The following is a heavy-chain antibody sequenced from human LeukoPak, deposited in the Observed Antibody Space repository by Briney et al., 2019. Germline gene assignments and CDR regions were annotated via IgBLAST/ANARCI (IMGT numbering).Heavy chain of an antibody. CDR3: ARASAYPSHLYAFDI. CDR1: GGSIRSYY. Sequence: SETLSLTCTVSGGSIRSYYWSWIRQPPGKGLEWIGYIYYSGSTNYNPSLKSQVTISVDTSKNQFSLKLSSVTAADTAVYYCARASAYPSHLYAFDIRGQGTMVTVSS. V-gene: IGHV4-59*01. D-gene: IGHD3-22*01. CDR2: IYYSGST. J-gene: IGHJ3*02.